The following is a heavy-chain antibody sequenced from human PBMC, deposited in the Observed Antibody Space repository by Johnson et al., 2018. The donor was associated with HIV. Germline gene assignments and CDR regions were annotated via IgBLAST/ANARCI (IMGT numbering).Heavy chain of an antibody. D-gene: IGHD3-16*01. CDR3: ARESIIWGYTRLLEGAFDI. CDR1: GFTFSSYW. J-gene: IGHJ3*02. Sequence: EQLVESGGGLVQPGGSLRLSCAASGFTFSSYWMSWVRQAPGKGLEWVANIKQDGSEKYYLDSVKGRFTISRDNANNSLYLQMNSLRAEDTAFYYCARESIIWGYTRLLEGAFDIWGQGTMVTVSS. V-gene: IGHV3-7*03. CDR2: IKQDGSEK.